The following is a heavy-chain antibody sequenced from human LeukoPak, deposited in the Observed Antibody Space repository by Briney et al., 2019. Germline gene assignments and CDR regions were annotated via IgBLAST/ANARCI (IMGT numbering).Heavy chain of an antibody. CDR3: ARRTIGNVLPRY. CDR1: GGSISSYY. CDR2: IYYSGST. Sequence: SETLSLTCTVSGGSISSYYWSWIRQPPGKGLEWIGYIYYSGSTNYNPSLKSRITISVDTSKNQFSLKLSSVTAADTAVYYCARRTIGNVLPRYWGQGTLVTVSS. J-gene: IGHJ4*02. V-gene: IGHV4-59*12. D-gene: IGHD3-10*01.